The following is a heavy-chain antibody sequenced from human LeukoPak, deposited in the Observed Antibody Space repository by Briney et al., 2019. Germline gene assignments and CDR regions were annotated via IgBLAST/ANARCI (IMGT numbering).Heavy chain of an antibody. CDR2: ISSSGSTI. J-gene: IGHJ4*02. Sequence: PGGSLRLSCAASGFTFSDYYMSWIRQAPGKGLEWVSYISSSGSTIYYADSVKGRFTISRDNAKNSLYLQMNSLRAEDTAVYYCAREGAAYSSSWYFDYWGQGTPVTVSS. V-gene: IGHV3-11*01. CDR3: AREGAAYSSSWYFDY. CDR1: GFTFSDYY. D-gene: IGHD6-13*01.